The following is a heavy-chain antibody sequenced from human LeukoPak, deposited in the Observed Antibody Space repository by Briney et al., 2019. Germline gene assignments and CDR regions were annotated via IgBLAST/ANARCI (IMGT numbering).Heavy chain of an antibody. CDR2: INARGNS. J-gene: IGHJ4*02. D-gene: IGHD5-18*01. V-gene: IGHV4-34*01. CDR1: GGSFSGYI. CDR3: VRRGYDSGQEIGDY. Sequence: PSETLSLTCGVYGGSFSGYIWDWVRQPPGKGLEWIGEINARGNSNYNPSLKSRLTISVDTSKNQFSLKVNSVTAADTAVYYCVRRGYDSGQEIGDYWGQGTLVTVSS.